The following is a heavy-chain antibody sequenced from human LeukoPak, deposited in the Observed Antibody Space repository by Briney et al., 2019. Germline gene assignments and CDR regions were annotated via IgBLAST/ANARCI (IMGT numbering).Heavy chain of an antibody. Sequence: ASVKVSCKASGYTFTSYGISWVRQAPGQGLEWMGWISGYNGNTKYAQKFQGRVTMTTDKSTSTAYTELRTLRSDDTAVYFCARDSYDFLTGHYSGSGGDYWGQGTLVTVSS. V-gene: IGHV1-18*01. CDR2: ISGYNGNT. J-gene: IGHJ4*02. D-gene: IGHD3-9*01. CDR3: ARDSYDFLTGHYSGSGGDY. CDR1: GYTFTSYG.